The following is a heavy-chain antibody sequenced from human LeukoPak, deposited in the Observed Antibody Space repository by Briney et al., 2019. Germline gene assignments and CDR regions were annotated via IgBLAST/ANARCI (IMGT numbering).Heavy chain of an antibody. V-gene: IGHV4-30-4*08. Sequence: KPSETLSLTCTVSGGSISSGDYYWSWIRQPPGKGLDWIGYIYYSGSTYYNPSLKSRVTISVDTSKNQFSLKLSSVTAADTAVYYCARERPDRNYYYMDVWGKGTTVTVSS. CDR1: GGSISSGDYY. J-gene: IGHJ6*03. CDR3: ARERPDRNYYYMDV. CDR2: IYYSGST.